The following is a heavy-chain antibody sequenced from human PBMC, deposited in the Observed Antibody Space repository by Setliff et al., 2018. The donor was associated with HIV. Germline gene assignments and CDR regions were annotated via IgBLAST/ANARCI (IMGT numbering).Heavy chain of an antibody. CDR1: GYTFTSYY. Sequence: VSCKASGYTFTSYYLHWVRQAPGQGLEWMGMINPSGGSASYAQKFQGRVTMSRDTSTSTVYMELSSLRSEDTAVYYCARDYFDSSAYHYGFGAFDIWGQGTMVTVSS. D-gene: IGHD3-22*01. V-gene: IGHV1-46*01. CDR3: ARDYFDSSAYHYGFGAFDI. CDR2: INPSGGSA. J-gene: IGHJ3*02.